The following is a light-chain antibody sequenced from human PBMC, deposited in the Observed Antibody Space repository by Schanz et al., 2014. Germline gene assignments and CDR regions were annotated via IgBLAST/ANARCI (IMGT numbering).Light chain of an antibody. J-gene: IGKJ4*01. Sequence: DIQMTQSPSSLSASVGDRVTITCQASQDISSYLGWYQQKPGKAPKLLMYAASSLQSGVPSRVSGSGSGKDFTLTISSLQPEDFATYYCQQSYSTPLTFGGGTKVQIK. V-gene: IGKV1-39*01. CDR3: QQSYSTPLT. CDR1: QDISSY. CDR2: AAS.